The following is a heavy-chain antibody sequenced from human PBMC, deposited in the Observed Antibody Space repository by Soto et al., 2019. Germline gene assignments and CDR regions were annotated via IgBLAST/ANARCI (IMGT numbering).Heavy chain of an antibody. V-gene: IGHV1-24*01. Sequence: ASVKVSCKVSGYTLTELSMHCVRQAPGKGLEWMGGFDPEDGETIYAQKFQGRVTMTEDTSTDTAYMELSSLRSEDTAVYYCATDPPRVAGTYGPYYYYGMDVWGQGTTVTVSS. D-gene: IGHD6-19*01. J-gene: IGHJ6*02. CDR1: GYTLTELS. CDR3: ATDPPRVAGTYGPYYYYGMDV. CDR2: FDPEDGET.